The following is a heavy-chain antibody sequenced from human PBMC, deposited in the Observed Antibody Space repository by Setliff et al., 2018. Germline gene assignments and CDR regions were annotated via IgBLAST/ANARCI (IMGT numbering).Heavy chain of an antibody. V-gene: IGHV4-59*01. CDR3: ARGGSWYGSSFDS. J-gene: IGHJ4*02. CDR1: GGSISSYY. D-gene: IGHD6-13*01. CDR2: IYYSGST. Sequence: SETLSLTCTVSGGSISSYYWSWIRQPPGKGLEWIGYIYYSGSTNYSPSLKSRVTISVDTSKNQFSLKLTSVTAADTAVYYCARGGSWYGSSFDSWGQGMLVTVSS.